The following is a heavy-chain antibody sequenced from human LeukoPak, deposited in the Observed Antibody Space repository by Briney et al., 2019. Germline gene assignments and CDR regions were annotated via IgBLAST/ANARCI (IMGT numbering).Heavy chain of an antibody. CDR3: ARVALVAGTGLQYFQH. D-gene: IGHD6-19*01. V-gene: IGHV3-21*01. J-gene: IGHJ1*01. CDR2: ITSSSSYI. Sequence: GGSLRLSCAASGFTFSSYNMNWVRQAPGKGPEWVSSITSSSSYIYYADSVKGRFTISRDNAKNSLYLQMNSLRAEDTAVYYCARVALVAGTGLQYFQHWGQGTLVTVSS. CDR1: GFTFSSYN.